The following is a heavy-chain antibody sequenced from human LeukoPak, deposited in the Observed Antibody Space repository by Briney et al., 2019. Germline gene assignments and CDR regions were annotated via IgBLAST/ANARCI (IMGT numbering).Heavy chain of an antibody. CDR2: IYYSGST. CDR3: ARLGSSGYYRKNWFDP. V-gene: IGHV4-59*01. D-gene: IGHD3-22*01. CDR1: DGSIISYY. Sequence: PSETLSLTCTVSDGSIISYYWSWIRQPPGKGLEWIGYIYYSGSTNYNPYLKSRVTISVDTSKNQFSLKLSSVTAADTAVYYCARLGSSGYYRKNWFDPWGQGTLVTVSS. J-gene: IGHJ5*02.